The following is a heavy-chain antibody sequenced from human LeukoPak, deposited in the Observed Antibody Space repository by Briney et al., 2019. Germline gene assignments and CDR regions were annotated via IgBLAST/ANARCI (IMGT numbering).Heavy chain of an antibody. D-gene: IGHD2-15*01. CDR1: GGSISSYH. CDR2: IYYSGST. V-gene: IGHV4-59*01. Sequence: SETLSLTCTVSGGSISSYHWSWIRQPPGKGLEWIGYIYYSGSTNYNPSLKSRVTISVDTSKNQFSLKLSSVTAADTAVYYCARVWPGYCSGGSCYYFDYWGQGTLVTVSS. CDR3: ARVWPGYCSGGSCYYFDY. J-gene: IGHJ4*02.